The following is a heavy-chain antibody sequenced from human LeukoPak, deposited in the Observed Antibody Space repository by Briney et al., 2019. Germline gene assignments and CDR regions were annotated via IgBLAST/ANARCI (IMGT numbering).Heavy chain of an antibody. D-gene: IGHD3-22*01. J-gene: IGHJ6*03. CDR2: ISSTAAKT. V-gene: IGHV3-23*01. CDR1: GFTFSRFA. Sequence: GGSLRLSCAASGFTFSRFAMTWVRQAPGKGLEWVSAISSTAAKTYYAESVKGRFSVSRDDSQNTLYLQMNSLRVEDTAVYYCAKYFDNSGYYYTQEYYYMDVWGKGTTVTVSS. CDR3: AKYFDNSGYYYTQEYYYMDV.